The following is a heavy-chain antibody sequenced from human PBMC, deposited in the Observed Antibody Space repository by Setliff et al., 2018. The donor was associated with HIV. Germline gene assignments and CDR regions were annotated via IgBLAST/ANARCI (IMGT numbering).Heavy chain of an antibody. J-gene: IGHJ4*02. CDR2: ISAENGNT. Sequence: GASVKVSCKAYGYSFSSYGLNWVRQAPGQGLEWLGWISAENGNTNYAQKFQGRVIMTTDTSTSTAYMELKSLRSDDTAVYFCARDRSPTVAGTFGYWGQGTLVTSPQ. CDR1: GYSFSSYG. V-gene: IGHV1-18*01. CDR3: ARDRSPTVAGTFGY. D-gene: IGHD6-19*01.